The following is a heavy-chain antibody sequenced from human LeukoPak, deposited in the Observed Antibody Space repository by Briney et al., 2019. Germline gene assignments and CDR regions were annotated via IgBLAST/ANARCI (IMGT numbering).Heavy chain of an antibody. CDR2: ISGSGGST. V-gene: IGHV3-23*01. D-gene: IGHD3-22*01. CDR3: ATYYYDSSGYSY. J-gene: IGHJ4*02. Sequence: GRSLRLSCAVSGFTLTSYAISWVRQAAGKGLEWVSAISGSGGSTYYADSVKGRFTISRDNSKNTLYLQMNSLRAEDTGVYYCATYYYDSSGYSYWGQGTLVTVSS. CDR1: GFTLTSYA.